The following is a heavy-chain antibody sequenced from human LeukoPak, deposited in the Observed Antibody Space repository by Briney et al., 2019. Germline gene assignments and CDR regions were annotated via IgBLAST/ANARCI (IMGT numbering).Heavy chain of an antibody. Sequence: SETLSLTCTVSGGSISSSSYYWGWIRQPPGKGLEWIGSIYYSGSTNYNPSLKSRVTISVDTPKNQFSLKLSSVTAADTAVYYCARGLWFGELSARDYWGQGTLVTVSS. CDR2: IYYSGST. D-gene: IGHD3-10*01. CDR1: GGSISSSSYY. V-gene: IGHV4-39*07. J-gene: IGHJ4*02. CDR3: ARGLWFGELSARDY.